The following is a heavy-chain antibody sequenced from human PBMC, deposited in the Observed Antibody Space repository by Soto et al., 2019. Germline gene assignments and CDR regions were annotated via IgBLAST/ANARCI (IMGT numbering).Heavy chain of an antibody. V-gene: IGHV3-23*01. D-gene: IGHD3-16*02. CDR3: AKDLPSIYDYVWGSYRPNYYGMDV. CDR2: ISGSGGST. Sequence: PGGSLRLSCAASGFTFSSYAMSWVRQAPGKGLEWVSAISGSGGSTYYADSVKGRFTISRDNSKNTLYLQMNSLRAEDTAVYYCAKDLPSIYDYVWGSYRPNYYGMDVWGQGTTVTVSS. J-gene: IGHJ6*02. CDR1: GFTFSSYA.